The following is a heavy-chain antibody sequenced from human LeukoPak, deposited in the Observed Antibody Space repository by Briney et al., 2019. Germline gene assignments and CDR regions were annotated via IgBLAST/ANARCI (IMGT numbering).Heavy chain of an antibody. Sequence: SETLSLTCAVYGGSFSGYYWSWIRQPPGKGLEWIGEINHSGSTNYNPSLKSRVTISVDTSKNQFSLKLSSVTAADTAVYYCARGRSSGWRFFDYWGQGTLVTVSS. CDR3: ARGRSSGWRFFDY. J-gene: IGHJ4*02. V-gene: IGHV4-34*01. D-gene: IGHD6-19*01. CDR2: INHSGST. CDR1: GGSFSGYY.